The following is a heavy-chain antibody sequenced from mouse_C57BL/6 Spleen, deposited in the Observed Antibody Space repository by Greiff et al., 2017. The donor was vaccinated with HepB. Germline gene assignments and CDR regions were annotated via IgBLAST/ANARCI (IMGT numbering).Heavy chain of an antibody. CDR2: IYPSDSET. D-gene: IGHD2-14*01. CDR1: GYTFTSYW. CDR3: ARKRVRYREDYFDY. V-gene: IGHV1-61*01. J-gene: IGHJ2*01. Sequence: QVQLQQSGAELVRPGSSVKLSCKASGYTFTSYWMDWVKQRPGQGLEWIGNIYPSDSETHYNQKFKDKATLTVDKSSSTAYMQLSSLTSEDSAVYDCARKRVRYREDYFDYWGQGTTLTVSA.